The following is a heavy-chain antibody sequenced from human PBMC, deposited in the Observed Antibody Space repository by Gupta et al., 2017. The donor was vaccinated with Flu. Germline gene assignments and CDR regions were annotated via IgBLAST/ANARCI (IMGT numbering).Heavy chain of an antibody. D-gene: IGHD3-3*01. CDR2: IRGKANSYAT. V-gene: IGHV3-73*02. CDR1: GFIFEGSN. J-gene: IGHJ4*02. CDR3: TRSTIFGVVNDFDY. Sequence: DVQLVQSGGGLVQPGGSLKLSCAGSGFIFEGSNIHWVRQAPGKGLEWVGRIRGKANSYATAYVASVRGRFILSRDDAKNMTYLQMNSLKSEDTAVYYCTRSTIFGVVNDFDYWGQGTLVTVSS.